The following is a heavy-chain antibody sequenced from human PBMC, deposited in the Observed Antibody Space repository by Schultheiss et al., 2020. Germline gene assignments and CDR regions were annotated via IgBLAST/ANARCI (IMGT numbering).Heavy chain of an antibody. CDR2: ISYDGSHK. D-gene: IGHD2-2*02. J-gene: IGHJ4*02. Sequence: GGSLRLSCAASGFTFSNYAMHWVRQGPGKGLEWVAVISYDGSHKSYADSVTGRFTISRDNSRNTLYLQMNSLRAEDTALYYCARDPRPFQLLYPHFDNWGQGTLVTVSS. CDR3: ARDPRPFQLLYPHFDN. CDR1: GFTFSNYA. V-gene: IGHV3-30-3*01.